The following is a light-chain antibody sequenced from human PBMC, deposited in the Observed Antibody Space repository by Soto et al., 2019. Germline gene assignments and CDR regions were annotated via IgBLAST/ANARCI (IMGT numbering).Light chain of an antibody. CDR2: GAS. CDR1: QSVSSSY. CDR3: QQYGSSPRM. J-gene: IGKJ1*01. V-gene: IGKV3-20*01. Sequence: EIVLTQSPGTLSLSPGERATLSCRASQSVSSSYLAWYQQKPGQAPRLLIYGASSRATGIPDRFSGSGSGTDFTLTISRLEPEDVAFYYCQQYGSSPRMFGKGTKV.